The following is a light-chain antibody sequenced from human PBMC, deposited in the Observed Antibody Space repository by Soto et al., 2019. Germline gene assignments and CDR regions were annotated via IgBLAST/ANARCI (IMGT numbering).Light chain of an antibody. CDR1: QSVSSY. J-gene: IGKJ4*01. Sequence: EIVLTQSPATLSLSPGERATLSCRARQSVSSYLAWYQQKPGQAPRLLIYDASNRATGIPARFSGSGSGTDFTLTISSLEPEDFAVYYCQQRSKGLTFGGGTKVEIK. V-gene: IGKV3-11*01. CDR2: DAS. CDR3: QQRSKGLT.